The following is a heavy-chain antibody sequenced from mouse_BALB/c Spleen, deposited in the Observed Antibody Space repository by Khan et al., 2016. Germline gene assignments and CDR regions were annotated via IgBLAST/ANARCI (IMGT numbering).Heavy chain of an antibody. CDR1: GISITTGNYR. J-gene: IGHJ4*01. D-gene: IGHD1-1*02. Sequence: EVQLQESGPGLVKPSQTVSLTCTVTGISITTGNYRWSWIRQFPGHKLEWIGYIYYSGTITYNPSLTSRTTITRDTSKTQFFLEINSLTTEDTDTYYCARDALWGSMDFCGQGTSVTVSS. CDR3: ARDALWGSMDF. V-gene: IGHV3-5*02. CDR2: IYYSGTI.